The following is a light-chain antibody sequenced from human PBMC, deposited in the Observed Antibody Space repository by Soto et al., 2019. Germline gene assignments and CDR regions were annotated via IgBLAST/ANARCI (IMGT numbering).Light chain of an antibody. CDR2: SDV. J-gene: IGLJ2*01. CDR3: QVWDTSTVV. V-gene: IGLV3-9*01. Sequence: SYELTQPLSVSVALGQTARITCGGNNIESKSVHWYWQTPGQAPVLVIYSDVNRPSGIPERFSGSNSGNTATLTISSAHAGDEADFYCQVWDTSTVVFGGGTKLTVL. CDR1: NIESKS.